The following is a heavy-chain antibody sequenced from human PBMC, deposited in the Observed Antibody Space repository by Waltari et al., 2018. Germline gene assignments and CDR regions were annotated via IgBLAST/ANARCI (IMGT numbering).Heavy chain of an antibody. CDR1: GGSMTTSY. Sequence: QVQLQESGPRLVKPWESLSLTCTVSGGSMTTSYWSWISPAAGKGPEWIGRIYTTGDTKYNPSLKSRVIMSIDTSKNQFSLSLNSVTAADTAVYYCARCSTVTSIYWYFDLWGRGALVTVSS. J-gene: IGHJ2*01. D-gene: IGHD4-17*01. V-gene: IGHV4-4*07. CDR3: ARCSTVTSIYWYFDL. CDR2: IYTTGDT.